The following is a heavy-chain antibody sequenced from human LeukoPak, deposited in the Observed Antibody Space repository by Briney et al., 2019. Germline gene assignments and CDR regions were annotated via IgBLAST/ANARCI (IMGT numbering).Heavy chain of an antibody. Sequence: GGSLRLSCAASGFTFSTYDIHWVRQAPGKGLEWVAVISYDGSNTYYADSVKGRFTISRDNSKNTLYLQMDSLRAEDTAVYYCAKDRVSMIVVVAFDIWGQGTMVTVSS. CDR1: GFTFSTYD. CDR3: AKDRVSMIVVVAFDI. D-gene: IGHD3-22*01. CDR2: ISYDGSNT. V-gene: IGHV3-30*18. J-gene: IGHJ3*02.